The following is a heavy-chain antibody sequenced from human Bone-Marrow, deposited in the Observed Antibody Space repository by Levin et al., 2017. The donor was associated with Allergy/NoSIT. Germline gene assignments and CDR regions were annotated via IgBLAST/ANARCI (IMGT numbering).Heavy chain of an antibody. V-gene: IGHV3-30-3*01. CDR1: GFAFSSYA. CDR2: ISYDGGSK. Sequence: GGSLRLSCAASGFAFSSYAMHWVRQAPGKGLEWVSLISYDGGSKNYAASVQGRFTISRDNSKNTLYLNMGSLRVEDTAVYYCARDLLAGPERGERYYYYGLDLWGQGTTVTVSS. J-gene: IGHJ6*02. CDR3: ARDLLAGPERGERYYYYGLDL. D-gene: IGHD1-14*01.